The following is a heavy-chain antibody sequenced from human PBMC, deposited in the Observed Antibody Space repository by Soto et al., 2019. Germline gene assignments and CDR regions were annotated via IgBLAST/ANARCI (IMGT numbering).Heavy chain of an antibody. D-gene: IGHD3-22*01. V-gene: IGHV4-30-4*01. CDR3: ARDLDGLHDDTSGPFPRPG. J-gene: IGHJ1*01. Sequence: SETLSLTCTVSGGSISSDDYYWCWIRQAPGRGLEWIGYIHSSGTISYNPSLKSRATMSIDTAGNQFSLKVSSVTVADTAVYYCARDLDGLHDDTSGPFPRPGWGQGTLVTVSS. CDR2: IHSSGTI. CDR1: GGSISSDDYY.